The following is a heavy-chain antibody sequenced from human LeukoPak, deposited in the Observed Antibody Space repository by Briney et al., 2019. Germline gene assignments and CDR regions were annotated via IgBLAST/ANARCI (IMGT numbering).Heavy chain of an antibody. CDR3: ARLCGGDCYSLFDY. J-gene: IGHJ4*02. V-gene: IGHV4-39*01. D-gene: IGHD2-21*01. CDR2: IYYSGST. CDR1: GGSISSSSYY. Sequence: PSETLSLTCTVPGGSISSSSYYWGWIRQPPGKGLEWIGSIYYSGSTYYNPSLKSRVTISVDTSKNQFSLKLSSVTAADTAVYYCARLCGGDCYSLFDYWGQGTLVTVSS.